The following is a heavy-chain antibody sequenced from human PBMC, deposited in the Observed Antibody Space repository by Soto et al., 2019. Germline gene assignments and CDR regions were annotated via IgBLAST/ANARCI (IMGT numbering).Heavy chain of an antibody. CDR3: ARTSITIYGVVFKVNWFDP. CDR2: INHSGST. J-gene: IGHJ5*02. Sequence: PSETLSLTCAVYGGSFSGYYWSWIRQPPGKGLEWIGEINHSGSTNYNPSLESRVTISVDTSKNQFSLKLSSVTAADTAVYYCARTSITIYGVVFKVNWFDPRSQGTLVTVSS. D-gene: IGHD3-3*01. V-gene: IGHV4-34*01. CDR1: GGSFSGYY.